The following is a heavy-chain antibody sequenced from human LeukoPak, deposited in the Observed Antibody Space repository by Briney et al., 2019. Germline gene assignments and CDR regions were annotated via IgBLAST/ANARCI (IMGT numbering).Heavy chain of an antibody. CDR3: ARHRGSSSLFDY. V-gene: IGHV4-34*01. J-gene: IGHJ4*02. CDR2: INHSGSP. Sequence: GSLRLSCAASGFTVSSNYMSWVRQPPGKGLEWIGEINHSGSPNYNPSLKSRVTISVDTSKNQVSLKLSSVTAADTAVYYCARHRGSSSLFDYWGQGTLVTVSS. CDR1: GFTVSSNY. D-gene: IGHD6-6*01.